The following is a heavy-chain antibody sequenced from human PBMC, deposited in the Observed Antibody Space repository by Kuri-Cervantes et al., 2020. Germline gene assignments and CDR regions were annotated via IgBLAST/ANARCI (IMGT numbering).Heavy chain of an antibody. CDR3: AKVRSALPDDY. Sequence: GESLKISCAASGFTFSSYGMHWVRQAPGKGLEWVAVIWYDGSNKYYADSVKGRFTISRDNSKNTLYLQMNSLRAEDTAVYYCAKVRSALPDDYWGQGTLVTVSS. V-gene: IGHV3-33*06. D-gene: IGHD2-15*01. CDR1: GFTFSSYG. J-gene: IGHJ4*02. CDR2: IWYDGSNK.